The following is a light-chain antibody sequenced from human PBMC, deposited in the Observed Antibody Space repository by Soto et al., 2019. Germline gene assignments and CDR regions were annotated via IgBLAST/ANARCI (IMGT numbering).Light chain of an antibody. V-gene: IGLV1-44*01. CDR3: AAWDDNLKGPV. Sequence: QSVLIQAPSASGTPGQRLTISCSGSSSNIGSHIVNWYQQLPGTAPKVLIHSNNQRPSGVPDRFSGSKSGTSATLAISGLQSEDEADSFCAAWDDNLKGPVFGGGTKVTVL. CDR1: SSNIGSHI. J-gene: IGLJ3*02. CDR2: SNN.